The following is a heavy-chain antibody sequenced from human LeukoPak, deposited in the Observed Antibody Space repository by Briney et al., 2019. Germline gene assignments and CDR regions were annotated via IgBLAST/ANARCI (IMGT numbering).Heavy chain of an antibody. D-gene: IGHD3-10*01. CDR1: GFTVSSNY. CDR2: IYSGGST. Sequence: GGSLRVSCAASGFTVSSNYMSWVRQAPGKGLEWVSVIYSGGSTYYADSVKGRFTISRDNSKNTLYLQMNSLRAEDTAVYYCAREFVHRRGYYYYGMDVWGKGTTVTVSS. CDR3: AREFVHRRGYYYYGMDV. J-gene: IGHJ6*04. V-gene: IGHV3-53*01.